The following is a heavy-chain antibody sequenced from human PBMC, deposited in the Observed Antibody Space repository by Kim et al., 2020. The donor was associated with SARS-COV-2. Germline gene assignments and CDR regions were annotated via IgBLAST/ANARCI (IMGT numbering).Heavy chain of an antibody. CDR2: ISYDGSNK. CDR3: ARETERGYSYGYDY. D-gene: IGHD5-18*01. Sequence: GGSLRLSCAASGFTFSSYAMHWVRQAPGKGLEWVAVISYDGSNKYYADSVKGRFTISRDNSKKTLYLQMNSLRAEDTAVYYCARETERGYSYGYDYWGQG. CDR1: GFTFSSYA. V-gene: IGHV3-30*04. J-gene: IGHJ4*02.